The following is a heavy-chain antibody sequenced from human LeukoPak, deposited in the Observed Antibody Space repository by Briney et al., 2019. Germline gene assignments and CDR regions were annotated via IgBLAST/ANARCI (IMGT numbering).Heavy chain of an antibody. CDR1: GFTFSSYA. CDR2: ISGSGGST. V-gene: IGHV3-23*01. J-gene: IGHJ5*02. Sequence: GGSLRLSCAASGFTFSSYAMSWVRQAPGKGLEWVSAISGSGGSTHYADSVKGRFTISRDNSKNTLYLQMNSLRAEDTAVYYCAKDTGFTFGGVIAKFDPWGQGTLVTVSS. CDR3: AKDTGFTFGGVIAKFDP. D-gene: IGHD3-16*02.